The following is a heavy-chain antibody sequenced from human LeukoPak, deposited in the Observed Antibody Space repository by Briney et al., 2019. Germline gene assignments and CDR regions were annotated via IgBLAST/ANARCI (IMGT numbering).Heavy chain of an antibody. J-gene: IGHJ6*02. CDR2: IIPILGIA. V-gene: IGHV1-69*04. CDR1: GYTFTSYG. D-gene: IGHD2-2*01. CDR3: AKLKIYCSSTSCSNLYYYYGMDV. Sequence: ASAKVSCKASGYTFTSYGISWVRQAPGQGLEWMGRIIPILGIANYAQKFQGRVTITADKSTSTAYMELSSLRSEDTAVYYCAKLKIYCSSTSCSNLYYYYGMDVWGQGTTVTVSS.